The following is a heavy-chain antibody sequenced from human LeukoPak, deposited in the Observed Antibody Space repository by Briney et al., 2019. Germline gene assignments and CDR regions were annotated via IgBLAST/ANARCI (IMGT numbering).Heavy chain of an antibody. D-gene: IGHD5-12*01. CDR3: AKDFGRSAYDRPFDY. CDR2: ISWNSGSI. V-gene: IGHV3-9*01. J-gene: IGHJ4*02. CDR1: GFTFDDYA. Sequence: GGSLRLSCAASGFTFDDYAMHWVRQAPGKGLEWVSGISWNSGSIAYADSVKGRFTISRDNAKNSLYLQMNSLRAKDTALYYCAKDFGRSAYDRPFDYWGQGTLVTVSS.